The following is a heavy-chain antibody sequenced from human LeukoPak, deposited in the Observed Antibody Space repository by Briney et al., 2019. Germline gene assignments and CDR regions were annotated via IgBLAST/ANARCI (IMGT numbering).Heavy chain of an antibody. V-gene: IGHV3-20*01. CDR2: INWNGANT. CDR3: ARVQYDTSYHNAFDI. CDR1: GFIFDEYC. Sequence: RPGGSLRLSCAASGFIFDEYCMSWVRQAPGKGLEWVSGINWNGANTGYGDSVKGRFTISRDNAKNSLHLQMSSLRAEDTALYHCARVQYDTSYHNAFDIWGQGTMVTVSS. J-gene: IGHJ3*02. D-gene: IGHD3-22*01.